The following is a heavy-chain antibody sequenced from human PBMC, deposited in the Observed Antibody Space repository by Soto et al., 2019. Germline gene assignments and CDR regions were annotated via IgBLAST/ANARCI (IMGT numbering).Heavy chain of an antibody. V-gene: IGHV1-18*01. Sequence: ASVKVSCKASGYTFTSFGISWVRQAPGQGLEWMGWISAYNGNTNYAQKFQGRVTMTRNTSISTAYMELSSLRSEDTAVYYCAKDGRRWDLPADYWGQGALVTVSS. D-gene: IGHD1-26*01. CDR3: AKDGRRWDLPADY. J-gene: IGHJ4*02. CDR2: ISAYNGNT. CDR1: GYTFTSFG.